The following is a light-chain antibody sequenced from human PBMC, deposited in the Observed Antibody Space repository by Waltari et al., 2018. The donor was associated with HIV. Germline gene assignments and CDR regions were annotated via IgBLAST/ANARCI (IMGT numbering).Light chain of an antibody. V-gene: IGLV1-51*01. J-gene: IGLJ2*01. CDR2: DNN. CDR1: SPNIGYNY. CDR3: ATWDSGLSAVV. Sequence: QSVLTQPPSVSATPGQKVTISCSGSSPNIGYNYVFWYQQLPGTAPKLLIYDNNKRPSGIPDRFSGSKSGTSATLGITGLQTGDEADYYCATWDSGLSAVVFGGGTKLTVL.